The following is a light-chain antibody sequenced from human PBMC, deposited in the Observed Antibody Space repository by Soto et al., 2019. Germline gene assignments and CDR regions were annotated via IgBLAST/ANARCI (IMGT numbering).Light chain of an antibody. V-gene: IGKV4-1*01. CDR3: QHYYNTPLT. CDR1: QSVLYSPNNKNY. Sequence: DIVMTQSPDSLAVSLGERATINCKSSQSVLYSPNNKNYLAWYQQKPGQPPKLLISWASTRKSVVPDRFSGSGSGTDFTLPISSLQAEDVAVYCCQHYYNTPLTFGGGTKGEIK. J-gene: IGKJ4*01. CDR2: WAS.